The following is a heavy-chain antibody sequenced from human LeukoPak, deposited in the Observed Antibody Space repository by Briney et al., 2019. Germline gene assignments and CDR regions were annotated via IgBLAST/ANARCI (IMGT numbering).Heavy chain of an antibody. J-gene: IGHJ4*02. CDR3: AKDYDFWSGRLDY. V-gene: IGHV3-30*02. CDR1: RFTFSSYG. Sequence: GGSLRLSCAASRFTFSSYGMHWVRQAPGKGLGWVAFIRYDGSNKYYADSVKGRFTISRDNSKNTLYLQMNSLRAEDTAVYYCAKDYDFWSGRLDYWGQGTLVTVSS. CDR2: IRYDGSNK. D-gene: IGHD3-3*01.